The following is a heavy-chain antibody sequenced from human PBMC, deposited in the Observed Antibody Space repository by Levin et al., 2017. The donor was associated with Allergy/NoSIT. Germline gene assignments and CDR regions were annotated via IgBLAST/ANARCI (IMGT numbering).Heavy chain of an antibody. J-gene: IGHJ4*02. CDR2: IYYSGST. CDR1: GGSISSSNYY. Sequence: PSETLSLTCTVSGGSISSSNYYWGWIRQPPGKGLEWIGSIYYSGSTYYNPSLKSRVTISVDTSKNQFSLKLSSVTAADTAMYYCARHSHYGRDYWGQGTLVTVSS. CDR3: ARHSHYGRDY. D-gene: IGHD4-17*01. V-gene: IGHV4-39*01.